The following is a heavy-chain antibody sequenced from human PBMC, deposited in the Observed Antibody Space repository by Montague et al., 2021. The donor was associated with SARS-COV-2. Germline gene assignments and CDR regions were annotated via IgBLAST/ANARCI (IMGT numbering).Heavy chain of an antibody. Sequence: SETLSLTCAVYGASLSGSYWTWIRQPPGKGPELIGEVNQSGVTNYNPSLKSRVAISVDTSKNQFSLRLSSVTAADTAVYYCARALFSRRGVYITTYYYSYYMDAWGTGTTVTVSS. CDR2: VNQSGVT. CDR3: ARALFSRRGVYITTYYYSYYMDA. D-gene: IGHD3-10*01. J-gene: IGHJ6*03. V-gene: IGHV4-34*01. CDR1: GASLSGSY.